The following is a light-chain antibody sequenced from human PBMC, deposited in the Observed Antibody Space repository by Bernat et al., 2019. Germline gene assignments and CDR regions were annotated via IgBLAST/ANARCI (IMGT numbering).Light chain of an antibody. CDR2: SNN. CDR1: SSNIGSNY. V-gene: IGLV1-47*02. J-gene: IGLJ3*02. CDR3: AAWDDSLGGWV. Sequence: QSVLTQPPSASGTPGQRVTISCSGSSSNIGSNYVYWYQQLPGTAPKLLISSNNQRPSGVPDRFSGSKSGTSASLAISGIRSEDEADYYCAAWDDSLGGWVFGGGTKLAVL.